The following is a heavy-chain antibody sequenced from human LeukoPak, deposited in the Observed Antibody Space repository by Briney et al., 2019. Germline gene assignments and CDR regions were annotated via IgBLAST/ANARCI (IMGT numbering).Heavy chain of an antibody. CDR3: ARGNWRDFVY. V-gene: IGHV3-23*01. D-gene: IGHD1-1*01. CDR1: GFTFSSYV. CDR2: ISGSGGST. J-gene: IGHJ4*02. Sequence: GGSLRLSCAASGFTFSSYVMSWVRQAPGKGLEWVSAISGSGGSTYYADSVKGRFTISRDNSKNTLYLQMNSLGADDTAVYYCARGNWRDFVYWGQGTLVTVSS.